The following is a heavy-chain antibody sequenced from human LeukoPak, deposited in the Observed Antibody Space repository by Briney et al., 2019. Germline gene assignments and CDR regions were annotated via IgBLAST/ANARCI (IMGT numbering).Heavy chain of an antibody. Sequence: SQTLSLTCTVSGGSISSGSYYWSWIRQPAGKGLEWIGRIYTSGSTNYNPSLKSRVTISVDTSKNQFSLKLSSVTAADTAVYYCARQAASDYWGQGTLVTVSS. CDR2: IYTSGST. CDR3: ARQAASDY. J-gene: IGHJ4*02. V-gene: IGHV4-61*02. CDR1: GGSISSGSYY. D-gene: IGHD6-13*01.